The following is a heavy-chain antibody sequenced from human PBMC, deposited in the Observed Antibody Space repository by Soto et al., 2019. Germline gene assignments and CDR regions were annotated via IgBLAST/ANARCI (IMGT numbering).Heavy chain of an antibody. CDR1: GDSVSSNSAA. V-gene: IGHV6-1*01. Sequence: SQTLSLTCAISGDSVSSNSAAWNWIRQSPSRGLEWLGRTYYRSKWYNDYVVSVKSRITINPDTSKNQFSLQLNSVTPEDTAVYYCARDHGRYDILTGYYIEWFDPWGQGTLVTVSS. CDR3: ARDHGRYDILTGYYIEWFDP. D-gene: IGHD3-9*01. J-gene: IGHJ5*02. CDR2: TYYRSKWYN.